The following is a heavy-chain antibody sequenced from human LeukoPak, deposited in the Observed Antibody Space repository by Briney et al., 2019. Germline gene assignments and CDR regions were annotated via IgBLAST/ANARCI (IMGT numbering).Heavy chain of an antibody. D-gene: IGHD3-16*02. V-gene: IGHV4-39*07. J-gene: IGHJ5*02. CDR3: ARVGAGYDYVWGSYRYSSWFDP. CDR1: GGSISSSSYY. Sequence: SETLSLTCTVSGGSISSSSYYWGWIRQPPGKGLEWIGSIYYSGSTYYNPSLKSRVTISVDTSKNQFSLKLSSVTAADTAVYYCARVGAGYDYVWGSYRYSSWFDPWGQGTLVTVSS. CDR2: IYYSGST.